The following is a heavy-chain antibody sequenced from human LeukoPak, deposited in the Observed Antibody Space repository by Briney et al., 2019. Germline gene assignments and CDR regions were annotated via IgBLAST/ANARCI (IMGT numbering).Heavy chain of an antibody. V-gene: IGHV3-30*02. CDR3: AKAECSSTSCYLGLA. Sequence: GGSLRLSCAASGFTFSSYGMHWVRQAPGKGLEWVAFIRYDGSNKYYADSVKGRFTISRDNSKNTLYLQMNSLRAEDTAVYYCAKAECSSTSCYLGLAWGQGTMVTVSS. D-gene: IGHD2-2*01. J-gene: IGHJ3*01. CDR2: IRYDGSNK. CDR1: GFTFSSYG.